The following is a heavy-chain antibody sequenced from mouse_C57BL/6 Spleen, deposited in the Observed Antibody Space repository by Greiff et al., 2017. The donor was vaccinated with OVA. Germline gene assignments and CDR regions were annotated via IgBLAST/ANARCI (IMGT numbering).Heavy chain of an antibody. CDR2: INPSNGGT. V-gene: IGHV1-53*01. CDR1: GYTFTSYW. CDR3: ARSGFGIYYDYDGFAY. J-gene: IGHJ3*01. Sequence: VQLQQPGTELVKPGASVKLSCKASGYTFTSYWMHWVKQRPGQGLEWIGNINPSNGGTNYNEKFKSKATLTVDKSSSTAYMQLSSLTSEDSAVYYCARSGFGIYYDYDGFAYWGQGTLVTVSA. D-gene: IGHD2-4*01.